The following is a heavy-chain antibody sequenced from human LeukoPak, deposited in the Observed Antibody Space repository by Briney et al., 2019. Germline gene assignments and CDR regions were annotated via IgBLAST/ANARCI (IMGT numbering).Heavy chain of an antibody. Sequence: SETLSLTCTVSGGSISSYYWSWIRQPAGKGLEWIGRIYTSGSTNYNPSLKSRVTMSVDTSKNQFSLKLSSVTAADTAVYYCAREILGYCSGGSCPNMDVWGKGTTVTISS. CDR3: AREILGYCSGGSCPNMDV. CDR2: IYTSGST. CDR1: GGSISSYY. D-gene: IGHD2-15*01. V-gene: IGHV4-4*07. J-gene: IGHJ6*03.